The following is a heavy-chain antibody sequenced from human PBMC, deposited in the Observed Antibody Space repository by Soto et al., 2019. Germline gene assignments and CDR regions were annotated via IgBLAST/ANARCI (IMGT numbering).Heavy chain of an antibody. J-gene: IGHJ6*02. CDR1: GGTFSSYA. CDR2: IIPIFGTA. CDR3: ARDHCSGGSCYSPPSYYGMDV. D-gene: IGHD2-15*01. Sequence: VASVKVSCKASGGTFSSYAISWVRQAPGQGLEWMGGIIPIFGTANYAQKFQGRVTITADESTSTAYMELSSLRSEDTAVYYCARDHCSGGSCYSPPSYYGMDVWGQGTTVTVPS. V-gene: IGHV1-69*13.